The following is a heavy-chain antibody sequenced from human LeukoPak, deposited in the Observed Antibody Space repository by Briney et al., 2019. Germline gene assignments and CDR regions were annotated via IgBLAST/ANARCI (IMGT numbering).Heavy chain of an antibody. CDR1: GASISSYY. CDR3: ARAGLFDSSAYPYDAFDM. Sequence: SETLSLTCTVSGASISSYYCSWIRQPPGKGLEWIGYIYYSGSTNYNPSLKSRVTTSVDTSKNQFSLKLGSVTAADTAVYFCARAGLFDSSAYPYDAFDMWGQGTMLTVSS. D-gene: IGHD3-22*01. CDR2: IYYSGST. J-gene: IGHJ3*02. V-gene: IGHV4-59*01.